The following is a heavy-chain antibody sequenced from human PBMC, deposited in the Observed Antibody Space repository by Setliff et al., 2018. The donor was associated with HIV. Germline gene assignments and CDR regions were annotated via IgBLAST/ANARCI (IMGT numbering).Heavy chain of an antibody. CDR1: GGSISNYY. D-gene: IGHD3-16*01. J-gene: IGHJ6*03. Sequence: PSETLSLTCEVSGGSISNYYWSWIRQPAGKGLEWIGRIFSSGNTYYNPSLKSRVTMSVDTSKNQFSLKLNSVTAADTAVYYCARLGDYYYMDVWGKGTTVTSP. CDR2: IFSSGNT. V-gene: IGHV4-4*07. CDR3: ARLGDYYYMDV.